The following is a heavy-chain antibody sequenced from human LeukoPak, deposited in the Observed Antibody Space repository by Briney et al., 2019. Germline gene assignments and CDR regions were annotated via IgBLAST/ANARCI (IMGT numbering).Heavy chain of an antibody. CDR1: GFTFSSYA. V-gene: IGHV3-48*03. Sequence: GGSLRLSCAASGFTFSSYAMSWVRQAPGKGLEWVSAISSSGSTIYYADSVKGRFTISRDNAKNSLYLQMNSLRAEDTAVYYCARVYYDTSGYYSLDYWGQGTLVTVSS. CDR2: ISSSGSTI. J-gene: IGHJ4*02. CDR3: ARVYYDTSGYYSLDY. D-gene: IGHD3-22*01.